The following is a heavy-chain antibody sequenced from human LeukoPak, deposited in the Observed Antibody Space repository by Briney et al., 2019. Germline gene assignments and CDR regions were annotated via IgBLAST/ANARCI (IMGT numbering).Heavy chain of an antibody. J-gene: IGHJ4*02. D-gene: IGHD1-1*01. CDR2: IRYDGRNK. CDR1: GFTFSNYG. V-gene: IGHV3-30*02. Sequence: GGSLRLSCAASGFTFSNYGMHWVRQAPGKGLQWVAYIRYDGRNKYSADSVKGRFTIYRDNSKGTLYLQMNSLRPEDTAVYYCAKGGSNNWSFDNWGQGTLVTVSS. CDR3: AKGGSNNWSFDN.